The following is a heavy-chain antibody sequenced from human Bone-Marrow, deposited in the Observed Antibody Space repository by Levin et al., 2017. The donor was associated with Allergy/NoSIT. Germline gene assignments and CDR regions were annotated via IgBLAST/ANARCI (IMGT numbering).Heavy chain of an antibody. V-gene: IGHV1-8*01. D-gene: IGHD4-11*01. CDR2: MNPNSGNT. J-gene: IGHJ5*02. CDR3: ARATAMTTVTSGFWFDP. CDR1: GYTFTSYD. Sequence: GASVKVSCKASGYTFTSYDINWVRQATGQGLEWMGWMNPNSGNTGYAQKFQGRVTMTRNTSISTAYMELSSLRSEDTAVYYCARATAMTTVTSGFWFDPWGQGTLVTVSS.